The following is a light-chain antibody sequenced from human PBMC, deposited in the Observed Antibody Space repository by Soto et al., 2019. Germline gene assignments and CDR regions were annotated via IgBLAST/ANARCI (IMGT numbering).Light chain of an antibody. J-gene: IGKJ1*01. CDR2: NAD. CDR3: QQFSLYWA. Sequence: DIQMTQSPSTLSASEQDRLTVXXRASQDINRGLAGYQQKPGKAPEXLIYNADTLESGVPSRFSGSGYGTEFILTISSLQPDDFATYYCQQFSLYWAFGQGTKVDIK. V-gene: IGKV1-5*01. CDR1: QDINRG.